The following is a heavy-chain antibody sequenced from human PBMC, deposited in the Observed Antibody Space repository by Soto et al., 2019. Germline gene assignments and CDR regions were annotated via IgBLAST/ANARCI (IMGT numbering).Heavy chain of an antibody. CDR3: ARGLAYYDFWSGTPYYFDY. Sequence: SETLSLTCTVSGGSISSGGYYWSWIRQHPGKGLEWIGYIYYSGSTYYNPSLKSRVTISVDTSKNQFSLKLSSVTAADTAVYYCARGLAYYDFWSGTPYYFDYWGQGTLVTVSS. CDR1: GGSISSGGYY. J-gene: IGHJ4*02. CDR2: IYYSGST. D-gene: IGHD3-3*01. V-gene: IGHV4-31*03.